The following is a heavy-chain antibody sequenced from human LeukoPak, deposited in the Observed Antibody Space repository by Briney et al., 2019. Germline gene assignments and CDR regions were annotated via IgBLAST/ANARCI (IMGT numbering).Heavy chain of an antibody. Sequence: TSETLSLTCAVYGGSFSGYYWSWIRQPPGKGLEWIGEINHSGSTNYNPSLKSRVTISVDTSKIQLSLKLSSVTAADTAVYYCARSITMVRGARRGYFQHWGQGTLVTVSS. J-gene: IGHJ1*01. D-gene: IGHD3-10*01. CDR1: GGSFSGYY. CDR3: ARSITMVRGARRGYFQH. CDR2: INHSGST. V-gene: IGHV4-34*01.